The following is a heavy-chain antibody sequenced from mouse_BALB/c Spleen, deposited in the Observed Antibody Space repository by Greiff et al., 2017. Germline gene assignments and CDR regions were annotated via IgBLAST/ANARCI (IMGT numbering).Heavy chain of an antibody. CDR1: GFTFSDYY. CDR3: ASGNYVSFDY. Sequence: EVKLMESGGGLVKPGGSLKFSCAASGFTFSDYYMYWVRQTPEKRLEWVATISDGGSYTYYPDSVKGRVTISRDNAKNNLYLQMSSLKSEDTAMYYCASGNYVSFDYWGQGTTLTVSS. D-gene: IGHD2-1*01. CDR2: ISDGGSYT. J-gene: IGHJ2*01. V-gene: IGHV5-4*02.